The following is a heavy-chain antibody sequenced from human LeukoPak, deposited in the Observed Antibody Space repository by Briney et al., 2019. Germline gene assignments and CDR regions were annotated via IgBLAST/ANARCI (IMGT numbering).Heavy chain of an antibody. CDR2: IYSGGST. Sequence: GGSLRLSCAASGFTVSSNYMSWVRQAPGKGLEWVSVIYSGGSTYYADSVKGRFTISRDNSKNTLYLQMNSLRAEDTAVYYCARGVLGLEMATIRPPLGYDFDYWGQGTLVTVSS. CDR3: ARGVLGLEMATIRPPLGYDFDY. J-gene: IGHJ4*02. D-gene: IGHD5-24*01. CDR1: GFTVSSNY. V-gene: IGHV3-66*01.